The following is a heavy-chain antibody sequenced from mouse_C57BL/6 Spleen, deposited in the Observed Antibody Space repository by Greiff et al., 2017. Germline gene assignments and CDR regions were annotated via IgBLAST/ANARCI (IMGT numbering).Heavy chain of an antibody. CDR3: ARHYDGRSSNWCVFDD. Sequence: QVQLQQSGPGLVAPSQSLSLTCTVSGFSLTSYAISWVRQPPGQGLEWLGVIWTGGGTNYNSALKSRLSIRKDNSKSKVSLKMYSLQPNETARYYCARHYDGRSSNWCVFDDWGTGTTVTVSS. D-gene: IGHD1-1*01. CDR2: IWTGGGT. V-gene: IGHV2-9-1*01. CDR1: GFSLTSYA. J-gene: IGHJ1*03.